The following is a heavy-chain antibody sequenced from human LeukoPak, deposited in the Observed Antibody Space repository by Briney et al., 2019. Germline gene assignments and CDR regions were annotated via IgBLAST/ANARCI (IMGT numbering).Heavy chain of an antibody. D-gene: IGHD1-26*01. Sequence: SETLSLTCTVSGGSISSYYWSWIRQPPPKGLGWMGYIFYSGRTTYNTSPTRRATISVDTSKNQFSLKLRSVTAAATPGFYCPRFIDGLCFDPWGQGTLVTVSS. CDR3: PRFIDGLCFDP. CDR2: IFYSGRT. V-gene: IGHV4-59*01. CDR1: GGSISSYY. J-gene: IGHJ5*02.